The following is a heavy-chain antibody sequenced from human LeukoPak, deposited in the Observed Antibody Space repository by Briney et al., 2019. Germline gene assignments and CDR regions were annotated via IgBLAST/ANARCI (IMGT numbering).Heavy chain of an antibody. Sequence: ASVKVSCKASGYTFTGYYMHWVRQAPGQGLEWMGWIKPNSGGTNYAQKFQGRVTMTRDTSISTAYMELSRLRSDDTAVYYCARDQFNFYSGSDWGQGTLVTVSS. CDR1: GYTFTGYY. D-gene: IGHD3-10*01. CDR3: ARDQFNFYSGSD. V-gene: IGHV1-2*02. CDR2: IKPNSGGT. J-gene: IGHJ4*02.